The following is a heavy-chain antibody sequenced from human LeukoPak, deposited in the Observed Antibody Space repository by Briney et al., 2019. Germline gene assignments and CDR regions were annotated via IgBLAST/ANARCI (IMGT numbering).Heavy chain of an antibody. CDR3: AKDHLRAVAGIDWFDP. V-gene: IGHV3-23*01. D-gene: IGHD6-19*01. Sequence: GGSLRLFCAASGFTFSSYAMSWVRQAPGKGLEWVSAISGSGGSTYYADSVKGRFTISRDNSKNTLYLQMNSLRAEDTAVYYCAKDHLRAVAGIDWFDPWGQGTLVTVSS. J-gene: IGHJ5*02. CDR1: GFTFSSYA. CDR2: ISGSGGST.